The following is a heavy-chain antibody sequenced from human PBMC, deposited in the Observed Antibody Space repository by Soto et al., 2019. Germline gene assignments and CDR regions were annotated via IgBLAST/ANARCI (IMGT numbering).Heavy chain of an antibody. CDR1: GGTFSSYA. V-gene: IGHV1-69*13. CDR3: ARVIVVVPAARRDYWFDP. CDR2: IIPIFGTA. J-gene: IGHJ5*02. Sequence: ASVKVSCKASGGTFSSYAISWVRQAPGQGLEWMGGIIPIFGTANYAQKFQGRVTITADESTSTAYMELSSLRSEDTAVYYCARVIVVVPAARRDYWFDPWGQGTLVTVSS. D-gene: IGHD2-2*01.